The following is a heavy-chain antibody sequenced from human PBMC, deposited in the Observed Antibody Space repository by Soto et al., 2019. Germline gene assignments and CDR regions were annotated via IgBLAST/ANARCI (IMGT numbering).Heavy chain of an antibody. CDR1: GGSFSGYY. Sequence: SETLPLTCAVYGGSFSGYYWSWIRQPPGKGLEWIGEINHSGSTNYNPSLKSRVTISVDTSKNQFSLKLSSVTAADTAVYYCARGSPRYAFDIWGQGTMVTVSS. V-gene: IGHV4-34*01. J-gene: IGHJ3*02. CDR3: ARGSPRYAFDI. CDR2: INHSGST.